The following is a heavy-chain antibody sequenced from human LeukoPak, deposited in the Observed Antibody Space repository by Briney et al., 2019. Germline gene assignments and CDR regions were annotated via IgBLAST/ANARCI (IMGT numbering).Heavy chain of an antibody. J-gene: IGHJ4*02. CDR3: APHMATISARFDN. D-gene: IGHD5-24*01. CDR2: GYYSGSS. Sequence: PSETLSPSCTVSGSSISSSNYYWGWIRQPPGKGLEWIGSGYYSGSSYYKASLKSRVTISVDTSKNQFSLKLSSVTAADTAVYYCAPHMATISARFDNWAQGTLVTVSS. V-gene: IGHV4-39*01. CDR1: GSSISSSNYY.